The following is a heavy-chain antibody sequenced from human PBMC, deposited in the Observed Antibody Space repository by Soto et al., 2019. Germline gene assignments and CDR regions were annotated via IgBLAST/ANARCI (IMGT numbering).Heavy chain of an antibody. V-gene: IGHV1-18*01. Sequence: ASVKVSCKASGYTFTSYGISWVRQAPGQGLEWMGWISAYNGNTSYAQKLQGRVTMTTDTSTSTAYMELRSLRSDDTAVYYCVRDGPVPPASPNNWFDRWGQGTLVTVGS. D-gene: IGHD2-2*01. J-gene: IGHJ5*02. CDR1: GYTFTSYG. CDR2: ISAYNGNT. CDR3: VRDGPVPPASPNNWFDR.